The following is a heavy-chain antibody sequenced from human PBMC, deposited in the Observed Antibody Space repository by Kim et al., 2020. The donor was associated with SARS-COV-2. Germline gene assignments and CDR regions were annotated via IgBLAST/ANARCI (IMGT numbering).Heavy chain of an antibody. CDR1: GFTFSSYW. D-gene: IGHD2-2*01. J-gene: IGHJ6*02. Sequence: GGSLRLSCAASGFTFSSYWMHWVRQAPGKGLVWVSRINSDGSSTSYADSVKGRFTISRDNAKNTLYLQMNSLRAEDTAVYYCARWRGSTSYAISYYGMDVWGQGTTVTVSS. CDR3: ARWRGSTSYAISYYGMDV. V-gene: IGHV3-74*01. CDR2: INSDGSST.